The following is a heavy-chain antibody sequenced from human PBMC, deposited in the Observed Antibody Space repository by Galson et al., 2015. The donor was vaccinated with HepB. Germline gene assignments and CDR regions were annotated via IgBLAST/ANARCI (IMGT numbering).Heavy chain of an antibody. CDR3: AREDQQWPVDAFDI. V-gene: IGHV3-30*04. Sequence: SLRLSCAASGFTFSSYAMHWVRQAPGKGLEWVAVISYDGSNKYYADSVKGRFTISRDNSKNTLYLQMNSLRAEDTAVYYCAREDQQWPVDAFDIWGQGTMVTVSS. CDR2: ISYDGSNK. J-gene: IGHJ3*02. D-gene: IGHD6-19*01. CDR1: GFTFSSYA.